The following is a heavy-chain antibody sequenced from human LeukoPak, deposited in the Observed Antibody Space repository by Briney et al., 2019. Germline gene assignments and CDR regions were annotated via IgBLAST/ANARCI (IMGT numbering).Heavy chain of an antibody. CDR3: ARGRQEVSMIVVVMTAVSYYLDV. Sequence: SETLSLTCAVYGGSFSGYYWTWIRQAPGKGLEWIGEINPSGRTSYHPALKTRLTISVDASKDQFSLNLRSFTAADPSVYYCARGRQEVSMIVVVMTAVSYYLDVWGKGTTVTVS. CDR2: INPSGRT. D-gene: IGHD3-22*01. CDR1: GGSFSGYY. V-gene: IGHV4-34*01. J-gene: IGHJ6*03.